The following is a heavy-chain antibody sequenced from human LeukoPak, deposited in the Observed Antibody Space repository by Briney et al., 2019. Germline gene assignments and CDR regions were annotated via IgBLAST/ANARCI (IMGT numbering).Heavy chain of an antibody. CDR3: ARLAFDFWSRGYDWFDP. CDR1: GGSFSGYY. J-gene: IGHJ5*02. Sequence: SETLSLTCAVYGGSFSGYYWSWIRQPPGKGLEWIGEINHSGSTNYNPSLKSRVTISVDTSKNQSSLKLSSVTAADTAVYYCARLAFDFWSRGYDWFDPWGQGTLVTVSS. D-gene: IGHD3-3*01. V-gene: IGHV4-34*01. CDR2: INHSGST.